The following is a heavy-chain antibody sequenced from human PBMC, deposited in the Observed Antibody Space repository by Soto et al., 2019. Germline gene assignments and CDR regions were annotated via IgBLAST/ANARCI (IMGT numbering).Heavy chain of an antibody. D-gene: IGHD1-1*01. Sequence: ASVKVSCKASGYTFTSYGISWVRQAPGQGLEWMGWINPGSGVTNQAQKFQSRATMTRDTSITTTYMELNSLTSDDTAVYYCARVAGHKNARFDTWGQGALVTVSS. CDR1: GYTFTSYG. CDR3: ARVAGHKNARFDT. CDR2: INPGSGVT. J-gene: IGHJ4*02. V-gene: IGHV1-2*02.